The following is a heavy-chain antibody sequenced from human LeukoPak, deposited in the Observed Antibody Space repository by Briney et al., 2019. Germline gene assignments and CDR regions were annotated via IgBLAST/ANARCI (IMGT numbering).Heavy chain of an antibody. CDR3: ARPTRKLYYFDY. D-gene: IGHD1-1*01. CDR2: IWYDGSNK. V-gene: IGHV3-33*01. CDR1: GFTFSSYG. J-gene: IGHJ4*02. Sequence: PGGSLRLSCAASGFTFSSYGMHWVSQAPGKGLEWVAVIWYDGSNKYYADSVKGRFTISRDNSKNTLYLQMNSLRAEDTAVYYCARPTRKLYYFDYWGQGTLVTVSS.